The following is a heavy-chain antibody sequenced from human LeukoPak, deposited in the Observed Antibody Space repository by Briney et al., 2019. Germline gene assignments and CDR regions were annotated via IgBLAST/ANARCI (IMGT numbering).Heavy chain of an antibody. CDR2: IYYSGST. CDR3: ARQWLGYFDY. J-gene: IGHJ4*02. D-gene: IGHD6-19*01. Sequence: SETLSLTCTVSGGSISSTNYYWGWIRQPPGKGLEWIGSIYYSGSTYYNPSLKSRVTISVDTSKNQFSLKLSSVTAADTAVYYCARQWLGYFDYWGQGTLVTVSS. CDR1: GGSISSTNYY. V-gene: IGHV4-39*07.